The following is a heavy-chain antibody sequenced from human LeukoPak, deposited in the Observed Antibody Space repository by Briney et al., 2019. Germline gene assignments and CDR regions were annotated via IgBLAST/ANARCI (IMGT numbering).Heavy chain of an antibody. V-gene: IGHV1-69*13. D-gene: IGHD3-22*01. J-gene: IGHJ5*02. CDR3: ARDGRAYYYDSSSNWFDP. CDR1: GGTFSSYA. Sequence: ASVKVSCKASGGTFSSYAISWVRQAPGQGLEWMGGIIPIFGTANYAQKFQGRVTITADESTSTAYMELSSLRSEDTAVYYCARDGRAYYYDSSSNWFDPWGQGTLVTAAS. CDR2: IIPIFGTA.